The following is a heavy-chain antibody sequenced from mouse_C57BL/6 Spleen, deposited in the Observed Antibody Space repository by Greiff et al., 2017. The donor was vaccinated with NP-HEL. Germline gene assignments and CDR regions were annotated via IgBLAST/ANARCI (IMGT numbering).Heavy chain of an antibody. J-gene: IGHJ3*01. V-gene: IGHV1-20*01. CDR2: INPYNGDT. CDR3: ARDYGSSSAWFAY. Sequence: DVQLQESGPELVKPGDSVKISCKASGYSFTGYFMNWVMQSHGKSLEWIGRINPYNGDTFYNQKFKGKATLTVDKSSSTAHMELRSLTSEDSAVYYCARDYGSSSAWFAYWGQGTLVTVSA. CDR1: GYSFTGYF. D-gene: IGHD1-1*01.